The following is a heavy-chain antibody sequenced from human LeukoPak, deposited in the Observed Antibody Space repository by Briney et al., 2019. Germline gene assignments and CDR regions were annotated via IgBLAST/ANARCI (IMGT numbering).Heavy chain of an antibody. CDR2: ISAGNGNT. CDR3: AREFCSGYDCYYYYGMDV. D-gene: IGHD5-12*01. J-gene: IGHJ6*02. CDR1: GYTFTSYG. Sequence: ASVKVSCKASGYTFTSYGISWVRQAPGQGLEWMGWISAGNGNTKYSQKFQGRVTITRDTSASTAYMELSSLRSEDTAVYYCAREFCSGYDCYYYYGMDVWGQGTTVTVSS. V-gene: IGHV1-18*01.